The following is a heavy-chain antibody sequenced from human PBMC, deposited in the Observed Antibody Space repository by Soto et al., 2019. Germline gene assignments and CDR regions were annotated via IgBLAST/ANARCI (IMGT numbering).Heavy chain of an antibody. CDR3: LSSGTSGYYGMDV. J-gene: IGHJ6*02. V-gene: IGHV4-59*12. D-gene: IGHD3-10*01. Sequence: SETLSLTCTVSGGSINNYYWSWIRQAPGKGLEWIGYIYYSGTTNYNSSLKSRVTISVDTSKNQFSLKLSSVTAADTAVYYCLSSGTSGYYGMDVWGQGTTVTVSS. CDR2: IYYSGTT. CDR1: GGSINNYY.